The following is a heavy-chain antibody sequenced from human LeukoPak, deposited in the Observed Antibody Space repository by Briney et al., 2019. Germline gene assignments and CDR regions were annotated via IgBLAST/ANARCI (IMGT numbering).Heavy chain of an antibody. Sequence: KPSETLSLTCAVYGGSFSGYYWSWIRQPPGKGLEWIGEINHSGSTNYNPSLKSRVTISVDTSKNQFSLKLSSVTAADTAVYYCARVHLESYYDFWSGPRSGNWFDPWGQGTLVTVSS. CDR1: GGSFSGYY. CDR2: INHSGST. J-gene: IGHJ5*02. CDR3: ARVHLESYYDFWSGPRSGNWFDP. V-gene: IGHV4-34*01. D-gene: IGHD3-3*01.